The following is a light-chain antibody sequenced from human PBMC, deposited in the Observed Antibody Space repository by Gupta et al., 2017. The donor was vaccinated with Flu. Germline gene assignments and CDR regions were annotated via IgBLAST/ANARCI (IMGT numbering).Light chain of an antibody. V-gene: IGLV1-44*01. Sequence: SLLTQQPSSSGTPAQWVTISCSGSNSNIGRNTLSWYQQLPGAAPKLIIQNDNQRPSGVPVRFSGSKAGTSASLTISGLQSEDEGDFYCATGDDSLNGPVFGGGTRLTVL. J-gene: IGLJ3*02. CDR1: NSNIGRNT. CDR2: NDN. CDR3: ATGDDSLNGPV.